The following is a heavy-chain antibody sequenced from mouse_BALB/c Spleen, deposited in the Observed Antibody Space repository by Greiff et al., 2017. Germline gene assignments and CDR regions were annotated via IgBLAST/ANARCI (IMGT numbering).Heavy chain of an antibody. D-gene: IGHD2-14*01. Sequence: QVQLQQSGPELVKPGASVKISCKASGYAFSSSWMNWVKQRPGQGLEWIGRIYPGDGDTNYNGKFKGKATLTADKSSSTAYMQLKSLTSEDSAVYYCAYRYGFAYWGQGTLVTVSA. CDR1: GYAFSSSW. J-gene: IGHJ3*01. CDR3: AYRYGFAY. V-gene: IGHV1-82*01. CDR2: IYPGDGDT.